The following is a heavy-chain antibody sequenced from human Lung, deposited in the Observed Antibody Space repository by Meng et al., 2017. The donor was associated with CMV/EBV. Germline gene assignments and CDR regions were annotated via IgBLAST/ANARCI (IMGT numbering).Heavy chain of an antibody. CDR2: ISWNSGSI. CDR1: GFTFDDYA. J-gene: IGHJ4*02. Sequence: SXKISXAASGFTFDDYAMHWVRQAPGKGLEWVSGISWNSGSIGYADSVKGRFTISRDNAKNSLYLQMNSLRAEDTALYYCAKASGYSSGWSKFDYWGQGTLVXVSS. V-gene: IGHV3-9*01. D-gene: IGHD6-19*01. CDR3: AKASGYSSGWSKFDY.